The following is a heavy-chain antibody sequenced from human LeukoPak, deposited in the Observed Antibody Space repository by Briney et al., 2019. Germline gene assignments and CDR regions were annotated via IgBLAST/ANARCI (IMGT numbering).Heavy chain of an antibody. Sequence: GGSLRLSCAASGFTFSRYSMNWVRQAPGKGLEWVSYISSSGYTIYYADSVKGRFTISRDNAKNTLYLQMNSLRAEDTAVYYCASRYCSGGSCSDFDYWGQGTLVTVSS. CDR1: GFTFSRYS. CDR3: ASRYCSGGSCSDFDY. D-gene: IGHD2-15*01. V-gene: IGHV3-48*01. J-gene: IGHJ4*02. CDR2: ISSSGYTI.